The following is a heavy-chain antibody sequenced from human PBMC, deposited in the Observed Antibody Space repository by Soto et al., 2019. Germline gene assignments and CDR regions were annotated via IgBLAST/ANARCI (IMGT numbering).Heavy chain of an antibody. CDR2: ISSSSSYI. CDR1: GFTFSSYS. J-gene: IGHJ3*02. V-gene: IGHV3-21*01. D-gene: IGHD3-16*02. Sequence: PGGSLRLSCAASGFTFSSYSMNWVRQAPGKGLEWVSSISSSSSYIYYADSVKGRFTISRDNAKNSLYLQMNSLRAEDTAVYYCERDIVIKFGGVIARGAFDIWGQGTMVTVSS. CDR3: ERDIVIKFGGVIARGAFDI.